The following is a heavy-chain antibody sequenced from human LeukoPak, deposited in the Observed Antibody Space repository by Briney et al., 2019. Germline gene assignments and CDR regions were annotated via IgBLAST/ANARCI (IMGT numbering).Heavy chain of an antibody. CDR2: IYYSGST. Sequence: SETLSLTCTVSGGSISSYYWSWIRQPPGKGLEWIGYIYYSGSTNYNPSLKSRVTISVDTSKNQFSLKLSSVTAADTAVYYCARAVGATTLDYWGQGTLVTVPS. CDR1: GGSISSYY. CDR3: ARAVGATTLDY. J-gene: IGHJ4*02. V-gene: IGHV4-59*01. D-gene: IGHD1-26*01.